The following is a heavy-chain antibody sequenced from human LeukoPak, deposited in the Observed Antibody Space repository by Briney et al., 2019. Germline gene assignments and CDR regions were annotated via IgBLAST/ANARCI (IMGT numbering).Heavy chain of an antibody. V-gene: IGHV1-69*04. CDR1: GGTFSSYA. J-gene: IGHJ4*02. CDR2: IIPILGIA. D-gene: IGHD2-21*01. CDR3: ARESMAYCGGDCYRDFDY. Sequence: SVKVSCKASGGTFSSYAISWVRQAPGQGLEWMGRIIPILGIANYAQKFQGGVTITADKSTSTAYMELSSLRSEDTAVYYSARESMAYCGGDCYRDFDYWGQGTLVTVSS.